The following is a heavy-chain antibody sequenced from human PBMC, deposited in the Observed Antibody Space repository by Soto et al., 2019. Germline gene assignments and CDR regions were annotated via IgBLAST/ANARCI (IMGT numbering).Heavy chain of an antibody. V-gene: IGHV1-69*06. CDR2: IIPIFGTA. Sequence: SVKVSSPASGVTFISYAISWVRQAPGQGLEWMGGIIPIFGTANYAQKFQGRVTITADKSTSTAYMELSSLRSEDTAVYYCATDRKPYYYYGMDVWGQGTTVTVSS. CDR3: ATDRKPYYYYGMDV. J-gene: IGHJ6*02. CDR1: GVTFISYA.